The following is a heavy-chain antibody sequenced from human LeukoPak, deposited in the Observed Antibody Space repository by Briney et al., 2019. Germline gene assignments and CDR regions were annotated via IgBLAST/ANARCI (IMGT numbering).Heavy chain of an antibody. D-gene: IGHD1-26*01. Sequence: GASVKVSCKASGYTFTSYWIHWVRQAPGQGLERMAIINPSGGITNYAQKFQGRVTVTRDMSTSTVYMELSSLRSEDTAVYYCARGLGGSYYLPWGQGTLVTVSS. CDR3: ARGLGGSYYLP. V-gene: IGHV1-46*01. CDR1: GYTFTSYW. J-gene: IGHJ5*02. CDR2: INPSGGIT.